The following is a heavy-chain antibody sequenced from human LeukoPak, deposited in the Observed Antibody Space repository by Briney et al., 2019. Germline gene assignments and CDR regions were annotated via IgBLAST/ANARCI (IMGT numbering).Heavy chain of an antibody. CDR3: ARDRGSCFDY. V-gene: IGHV3-11*01. J-gene: IGHJ4*02. CDR2: ISSSDNTM. Sequence: PGGSLRLSCAASGFTFSDYHMSWIRQAPGKGLEWVSDISSSDNTMYYADSVKGRFTTSRDNAKNSLYLQMNSLRAEDTAVYYCARDRGSCFDYWGQGTLITVSS. CDR1: GFTFSDYH. D-gene: IGHD3-10*01.